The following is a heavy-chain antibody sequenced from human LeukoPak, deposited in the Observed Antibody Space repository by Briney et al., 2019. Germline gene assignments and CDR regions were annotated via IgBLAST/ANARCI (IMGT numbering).Heavy chain of an antibody. CDR2: ISGSGDST. CDR1: GFTFSSYA. V-gene: IGHV3-23*01. CDR3: AKDWGTPYYFDY. D-gene: IGHD3-16*01. Sequence: GGSLRLSCAASGFTFSSYAMSWVRQAPGKGLEWVSAISGSGDSTYHADSVKGRFTISRDNSKNTLYLQMNSLRAEDTAVYYCAKDWGTPYYFDYWGQGTLVTVSS. J-gene: IGHJ4*02.